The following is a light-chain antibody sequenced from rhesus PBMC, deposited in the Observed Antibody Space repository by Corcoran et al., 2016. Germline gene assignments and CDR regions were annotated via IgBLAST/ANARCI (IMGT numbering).Light chain of an antibody. J-gene: IGKJ1*01. Sequence: DIQMTQSPSSLSASVGDRVTITCRASQGITNDLAWYQQKPGEAPKLLIYEASSVQSGIPSRFSGSGSGTVFTLTISRLQSEDFATSYCQHYYSTPRTFGQGTKVEIK. V-gene: IGKV1-25*01. CDR2: EAS. CDR1: QGITND. CDR3: QHYYSTPRT.